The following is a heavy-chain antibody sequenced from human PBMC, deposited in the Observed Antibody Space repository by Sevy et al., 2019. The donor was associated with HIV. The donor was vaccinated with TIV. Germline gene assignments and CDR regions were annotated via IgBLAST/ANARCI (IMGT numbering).Heavy chain of an antibody. D-gene: IGHD4-17*01. Sequence: GESLKISCKGSGYSFTNYWVGWVRQVPGKGLEWMGIIYPGDSDTRYSPSFRGQVTISAVRSTSTAYLQWSTLKASDTAMYYCSRQSTVSSQFGMDVWGQGTTVTVSS. CDR2: IYPGDSDT. CDR3: SRQSTVSSQFGMDV. V-gene: IGHV5-51*01. CDR1: GYSFTNYW. J-gene: IGHJ6*02.